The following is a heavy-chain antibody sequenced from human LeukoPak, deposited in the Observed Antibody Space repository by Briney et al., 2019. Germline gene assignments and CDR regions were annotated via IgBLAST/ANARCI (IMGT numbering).Heavy chain of an antibody. CDR3: AREVVGTMVRGATLGNY. D-gene: IGHD3-10*01. CDR1: GFTFSSYS. CDR2: ISGSSSYI. V-gene: IGHV3-21*01. Sequence: GGSLRLSCAASGFTFSSYSMNWVRQAPGKGLEWVSSISGSSSYIYYADSVKGRFTISRDNAKNSLYLQMNSLRAEDTAVYYCAREVVGTMVRGATLGNYWGQGTLVTVSP. J-gene: IGHJ4*02.